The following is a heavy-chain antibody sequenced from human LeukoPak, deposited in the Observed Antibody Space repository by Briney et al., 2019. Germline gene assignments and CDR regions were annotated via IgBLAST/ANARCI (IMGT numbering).Heavy chain of an antibody. CDR3: ARDRGYCSSTSCYTFDP. CDR1: GFTFSDYY. J-gene: IGHJ5*02. CDR2: ISSSGSTI. D-gene: IGHD2-2*02. Sequence: GGSLRLSCAASGFTFSDYYMSWIRQAPGKGLEWASYISSSGSTIYYADSVKGRFTISRDNAKNSLYLQMNSLRAEDTAVYYCARDRGYCSSTSCYTFDPWGQGTLVTVSS. V-gene: IGHV3-11*01.